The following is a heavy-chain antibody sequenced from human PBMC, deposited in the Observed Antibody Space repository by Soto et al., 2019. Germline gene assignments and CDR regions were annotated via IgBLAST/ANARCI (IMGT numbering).Heavy chain of an antibody. V-gene: IGHV5-51*01. CDR1: GYSFTSYW. CDR2: IYPGDSDT. Sequence: PGESLKISCKGSGYSFTSYWIGWVRQMPGKGLEWMGIIYPGDSDTRYSPSFQGQVTISADKSISTAYLQWSSLKASDTAMYYCARRSDIAEITKRDNWFDPWGQGTLVTVSS. D-gene: IGHD5-12*01. J-gene: IGHJ5*02. CDR3: ARRSDIAEITKRDNWFDP.